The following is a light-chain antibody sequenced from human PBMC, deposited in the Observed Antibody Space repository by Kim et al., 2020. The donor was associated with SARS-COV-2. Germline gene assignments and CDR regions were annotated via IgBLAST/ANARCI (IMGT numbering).Light chain of an antibody. CDR1: QSGLSSSNNKNC. J-gene: IGKJ2*01. V-gene: IGKV4-1*01. CDR2: WAS. Sequence: RATINGKSSQSGLSSSNNKNCLAWYQQKPGQAPKLLIYWASTRESGVPDRFSGSGSGTDFTLTISRLQAEDVAVYYCQQYYSTPYTFGQGTKLEI. CDR3: QQYYSTPYT.